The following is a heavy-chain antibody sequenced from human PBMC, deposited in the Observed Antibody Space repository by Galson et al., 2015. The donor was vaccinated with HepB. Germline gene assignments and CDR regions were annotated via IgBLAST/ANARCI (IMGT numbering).Heavy chain of an antibody. V-gene: IGHV3-11*06. D-gene: IGHD2-15*01. CDR3: ARGWSQGCSGGSCYPSLNDY. J-gene: IGHJ4*02. CDR1: GFTFSDYY. Sequence: SLRLSCAASGFTFSDYYMSWIRQAPGKGLEWVSYISSSSSYTNYADSVKGRFTISRDNAKNSLYLQMNSLRAEDTAVYYCARGWSQGCSGGSCYPSLNDYWGQGTLVTVSS. CDR2: ISSSSSYT.